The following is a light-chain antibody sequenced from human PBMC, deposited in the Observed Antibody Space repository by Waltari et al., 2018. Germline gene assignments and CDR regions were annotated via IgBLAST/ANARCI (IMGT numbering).Light chain of an antibody. CDR2: DVV. Sequence: QSALTQPASVSGAPGQTINISCTGHSNDIGGHNYVSWYQQHPGKAPKLMIYDVVKRPSGVSNRFSGSKSGNTASLTISGLQAEDDAIYYCSSYASSKFGGGTKLTVL. V-gene: IGLV2-14*01. CDR1: SNDIGGHNY. CDR3: SSYASSK. J-gene: IGLJ2*01.